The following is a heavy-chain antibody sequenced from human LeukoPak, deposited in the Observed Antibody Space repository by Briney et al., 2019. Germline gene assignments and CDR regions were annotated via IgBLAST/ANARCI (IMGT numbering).Heavy chain of an antibody. D-gene: IGHD3-3*01. Sequence: SETPSLTCTVSGGSISSYYWSWIRQPPGKGLEWIGYIYYSGSTNYNPSLKSRVTISVDTSKNQFSLKLSSVTAADTAVYYCARGKSLRFLEWLDYGMDVWGQGTTVTVSS. J-gene: IGHJ6*02. CDR3: ARGKSLRFLEWLDYGMDV. CDR2: IYYSGST. V-gene: IGHV4-59*08. CDR1: GGSISSYY.